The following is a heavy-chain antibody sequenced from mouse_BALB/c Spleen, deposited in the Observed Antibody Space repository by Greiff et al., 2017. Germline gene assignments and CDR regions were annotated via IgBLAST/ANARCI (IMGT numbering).Heavy chain of an antibody. CDR1: GFAFSSYD. V-gene: IGHV5-12-1*01. D-gene: IGHD2-1*01. J-gene: IGHJ3*01. Sequence: EVKLMESGGGLVKPGGSLKLSCAASGFAFSSYDMSWVRQTPEKRLEWVAYISSGGGSTYYPDTVKGRFTISRDNAKNTLYLQMSSLKSEDTAMYYCARHPLFDYYGNYWFAYWGQGTLVTVSA. CDR3: ARHPLFDYYGNYWFAY. CDR2: ISSGGGST.